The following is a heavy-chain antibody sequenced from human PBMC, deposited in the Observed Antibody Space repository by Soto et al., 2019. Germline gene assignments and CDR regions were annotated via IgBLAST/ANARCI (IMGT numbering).Heavy chain of an antibody. Sequence: PSETLSLTCAVSGGSISSGGYSWSWIRQPPGKGLEWIGYIYHSGSTYYNPSLKSRVTISVDRSKNQFSLKLSSVTAADTAVYYCRAYGSGSYTGFDYWGQGTLVTVSS. V-gene: IGHV4-30-2*01. CDR1: GGSISSGGYS. CDR2: IYHSGST. CDR3: RAYGSGSYTGFDY. D-gene: IGHD3-10*01. J-gene: IGHJ4*02.